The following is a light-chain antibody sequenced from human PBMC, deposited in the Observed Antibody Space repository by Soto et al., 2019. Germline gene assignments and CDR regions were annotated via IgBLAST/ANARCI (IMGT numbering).Light chain of an antibody. CDR3: QQRSSFS. J-gene: IGKJ4*01. CDR1: QSVSSY. CDR2: DAS. V-gene: IGKV3-11*01. Sequence: EIVLTQSPATQSLSPGERATLSCRASQSVSSYLAWYQQKPGQAPRLLIYDASNRATGIPARFSGSGSGTDFTLTISSLEPEDFAVYYCQQRSSFSFGGGTKVEIK.